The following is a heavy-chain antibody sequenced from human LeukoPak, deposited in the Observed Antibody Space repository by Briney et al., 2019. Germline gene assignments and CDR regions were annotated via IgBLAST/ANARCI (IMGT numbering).Heavy chain of an antibody. J-gene: IGHJ4*02. Sequence: GGSLRLSCAASGFTFSSYAMSWVRQAPGKGLEWVSAISGSGGSTYYADSVKGRFTISRDNSKNTLYLQMNSLRAEDTAVYYCAKEGDGSGYYWDPSYYFDYWGQGTLVTVSS. D-gene: IGHD3-22*01. V-gene: IGHV3-23*01. CDR2: ISGSGGST. CDR1: GFTFSSYA. CDR3: AKEGDGSGYYWDPSYYFDY.